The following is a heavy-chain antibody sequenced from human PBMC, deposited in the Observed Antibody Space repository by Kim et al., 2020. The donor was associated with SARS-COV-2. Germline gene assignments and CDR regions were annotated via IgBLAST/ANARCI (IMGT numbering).Heavy chain of an antibody. CDR3: ARVRESAFDV. Sequence: TIKYNPSLQSRVTISIDSSNNQFSLNLTSVTTTDTAIYYCARVRESAFDVWGRGTMVTVSA. CDR2: TI. V-gene: IGHV4-59*01. J-gene: IGHJ3*01.